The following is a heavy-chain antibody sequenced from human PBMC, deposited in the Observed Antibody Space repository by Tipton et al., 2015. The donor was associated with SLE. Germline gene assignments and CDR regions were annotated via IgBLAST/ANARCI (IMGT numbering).Heavy chain of an antibody. J-gene: IGHJ6*02. CDR3: ARAREYEMPLPLFMDV. Sequence: GLVKPSETLSLTRTVSGDSISPNFWSWIRQPPGKGLEWIGYVSYAGMTNYNPSLESRVTMSVDTSKNQFSLKLYSVTAADTAVYYCARAREYEMPLPLFMDVWGQGATVTVSS. V-gene: IGHV4-59*01. CDR2: VSYAGMT. CDR1: GDSISPNF. D-gene: IGHD2/OR15-2a*01.